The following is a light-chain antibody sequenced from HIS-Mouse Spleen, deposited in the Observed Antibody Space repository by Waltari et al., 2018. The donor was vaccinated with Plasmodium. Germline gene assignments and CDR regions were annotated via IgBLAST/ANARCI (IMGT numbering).Light chain of an antibody. V-gene: IGLV3-10*01. Sequence: SYELTQPPSVSVSPGQTARIPCPGDALPQKYAYWYQQKSGQAPVLVIYEDSKRPSGIPGRFSGASSGTMATLTISGAQVEDEADYYCYSTDSSGNHRVFGGGTKLTVL. CDR2: EDS. CDR1: ALPQKY. CDR3: YSTDSSGNHRV. J-gene: IGLJ3*02.